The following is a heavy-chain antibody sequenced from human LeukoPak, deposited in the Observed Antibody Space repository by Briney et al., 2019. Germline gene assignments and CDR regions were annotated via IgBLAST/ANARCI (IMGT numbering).Heavy chain of an antibody. CDR2: INPSGGST. J-gene: IGHJ6*03. CDR1: GYTFTTYY. V-gene: IGHV1-46*01. Sequence: ASVKVSCKAPGYTFTTYYIHWVRQAPGQGLEWMGIINPSGGSTSYAQKFQGRVTMTRDMSTSTVYMELGSLRSDDTAVYYCARSRAPGTSSLYFYYYYMDVWGRGTTVTVSS. D-gene: IGHD2/OR15-2a*01. CDR3: ARSRAPGTSSLYFYYYYMDV.